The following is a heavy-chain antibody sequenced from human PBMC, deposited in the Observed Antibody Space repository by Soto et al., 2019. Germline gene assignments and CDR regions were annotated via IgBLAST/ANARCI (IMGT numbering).Heavy chain of an antibody. CDR3: AREGYDFWSGHFAYAMDV. Sequence: EVQLVESGGGLVQPGGSLRLSCGASGFSFNYYWMHWVRQVPGKGLVWVSRMNGDGTSTDYADSVKGRFTISRDNAKNTLYLQMNSLRSEDTAVHYCAREGYDFWSGHFAYAMDVWGQGTTVTVSS. CDR2: MNGDGTST. V-gene: IGHV3-74*01. D-gene: IGHD3-3*01. J-gene: IGHJ6*02. CDR1: GFSFNYYW.